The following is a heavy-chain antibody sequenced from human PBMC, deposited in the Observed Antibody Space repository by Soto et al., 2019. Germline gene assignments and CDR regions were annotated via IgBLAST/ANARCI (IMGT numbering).Heavy chain of an antibody. Sequence: ASVKVSCKASGYTFTSYYMHWVRPAPGQGLEWMGIINPSGGRTSYAQKFQGRVTMTRDTSTSTVYMELSSLRSEDTAGYYCARVSGYYYYGMDVGGQGTTVTVSS. D-gene: IGHD6-25*01. CDR1: GYTFTSYY. V-gene: IGHV1-46*01. CDR3: ARVSGYYYYGMDV. J-gene: IGHJ6*02. CDR2: INPSGGRT.